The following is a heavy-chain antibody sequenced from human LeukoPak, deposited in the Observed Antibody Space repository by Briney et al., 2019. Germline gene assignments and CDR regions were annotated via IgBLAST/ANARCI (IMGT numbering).Heavy chain of an antibody. Sequence: SETLSLTCTVSGGSISSYYWSWFRQPPGKGLEWIGYIYYTGSTNYNPSLKSRVTISVDTSKNQFSLKLSSVTAADTAVYYCARVDTFGVVINDAFDIWGQGTMVTVSS. CDR3: ARVDTFGVVINDAFDI. V-gene: IGHV4-59*08. CDR2: IYYTGST. D-gene: IGHD3-3*01. J-gene: IGHJ3*02. CDR1: GGSISSYY.